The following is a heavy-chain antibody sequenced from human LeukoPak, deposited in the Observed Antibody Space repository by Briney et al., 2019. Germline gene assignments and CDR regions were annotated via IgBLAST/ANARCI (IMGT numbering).Heavy chain of an antibody. D-gene: IGHD1-26*01. CDR3: AKPTRGSGSFLIDF. CDR2: ISSSSSYI. V-gene: IGHV3-21*01. Sequence: GGSLRLSCAASGFTFSSYSMNWVRQAPGKGLEWVSSISSSSSYIYYADSVKGRFTISRDNAKNTLYLQMNSLRAEDTAVYYCAKPTRGSGSFLIDFWGQGTLVTVSS. J-gene: IGHJ4*02. CDR1: GFTFSSYS.